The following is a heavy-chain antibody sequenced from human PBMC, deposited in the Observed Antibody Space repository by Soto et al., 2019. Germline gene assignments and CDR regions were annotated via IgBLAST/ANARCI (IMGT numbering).Heavy chain of an antibody. Sequence: PGGSLRLSCSASGFTFSDYYMSWIRQAPGKGLEWVSYISSSGSTIYYADSVKGRFTISRDNAKNSLYLQMNSLRAEDTAVYYCARTLFSIAVAGPNYYGMDVWGQGTTVTVSS. D-gene: IGHD6-19*01. J-gene: IGHJ6*02. V-gene: IGHV3-11*01. CDR3: ARTLFSIAVAGPNYYGMDV. CDR1: GFTFSDYY. CDR2: ISSSGSTI.